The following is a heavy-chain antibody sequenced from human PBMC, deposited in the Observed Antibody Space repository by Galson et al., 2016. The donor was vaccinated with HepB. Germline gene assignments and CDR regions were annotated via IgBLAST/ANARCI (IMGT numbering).Heavy chain of an antibody. CDR2: ITGSNRYI. Sequence: SLRLSCAASGFTFSSYTMNWVRQAPGKGLEWVASITGSNRYIDYVDSVKGRFTISRDNSKNTLYLQMHSLRVEDTAVYYCVARDGYTADYWGQGTLVTVSS. CDR1: GFTFSSYT. J-gene: IGHJ4*02. D-gene: IGHD5-24*01. V-gene: IGHV3-21*01. CDR3: VARDGYTADY.